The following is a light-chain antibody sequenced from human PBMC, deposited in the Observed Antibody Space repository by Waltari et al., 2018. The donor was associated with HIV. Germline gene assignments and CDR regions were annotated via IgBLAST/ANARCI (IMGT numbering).Light chain of an antibody. CDR3: QQLNSYPAVT. J-gene: IGKJ3*01. CDR2: AAS. V-gene: IGKV1-9*01. CDR1: QVINNY. Sequence: DIQLTQSPFLSASVGDTVTITCRASQVINNYLAWYQQKPGKAPKLLIYAASTLQRGVPSRFSGSGAGTEFTLTISGLQPEDFATYYCQQLNSYPAVTFGPGTTVDIK.